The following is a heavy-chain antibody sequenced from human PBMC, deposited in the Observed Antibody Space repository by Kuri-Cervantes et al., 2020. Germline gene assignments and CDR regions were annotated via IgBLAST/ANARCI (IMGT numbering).Heavy chain of an antibody. CDR1: GYTFTGYY. J-gene: IGHJ5*02. D-gene: IGHD2-15*01. V-gene: IGHV1-2*02. CDR3: ARDGRSGGSYINWFDP. CDR2: INPNSGGT. Sequence: ASVKVSCKASGYTFTGYYMHWVRQAPGQGLEWMGWINPNSGGTNYAQEFQGRVTMTRDTSISTAYMELSRLRSDDTAVYYCARDGRSGGSYINWFDPWGQGTLVTVSS.